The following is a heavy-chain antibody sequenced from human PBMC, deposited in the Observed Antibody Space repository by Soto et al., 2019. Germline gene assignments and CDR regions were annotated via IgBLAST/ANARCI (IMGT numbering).Heavy chain of an antibody. CDR1: GGTFSSYT. J-gene: IGHJ4*02. Sequence: QVQLVQSGAEVKKPGSSVKVSCKASGGTFSSYTISWVRQAPGQGLEWMGRIIPILGIANYAQKFQGRVTITADKSTSTAYMELNSLGTEDTAVYYCARADCGGNSFRYWGKVTLVTVSS. D-gene: IGHD4-17*01. CDR3: ARADCGGNSFRY. V-gene: IGHV1-69*02. CDR2: IIPILGIA.